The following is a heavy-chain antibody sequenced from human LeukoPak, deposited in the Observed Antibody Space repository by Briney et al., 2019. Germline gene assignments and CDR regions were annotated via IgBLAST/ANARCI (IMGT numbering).Heavy chain of an antibody. CDR2: IYYSGGT. CDR3: TGESGAFSPFCF. D-gene: IGHD1-26*01. J-gene: IGHJ1*01. Sequence: SETLSLTCIVPGGSISSYYWSWIRQPPGKGLEWIGYIYYSGGTNYDPALKSRVSMSINKSKNHLSLEVTSVTAADSAIYYCTGESGAFSPFCFWGQGTLLTV. V-gene: IGHV4-59*12. CDR1: GGSISSYY.